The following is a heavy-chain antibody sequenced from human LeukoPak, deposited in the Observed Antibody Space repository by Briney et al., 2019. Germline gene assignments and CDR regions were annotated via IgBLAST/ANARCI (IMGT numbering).Heavy chain of an antibody. CDR3: ARLWVPAALPRMDWFDP. V-gene: IGHV3-7*01. Sequence: GGPLRLSCAASGFTFSSYWMSWVRQAPGKGLEWVANIKQDGSEKYYVDSVKGRFTISRDNAKNSLYLQMNSLRAEDTAVYYCARLWVPAALPRMDWFDPWGQGTLVTVSS. J-gene: IGHJ5*02. CDR2: IKQDGSEK. D-gene: IGHD2-2*01. CDR1: GFTFSSYW.